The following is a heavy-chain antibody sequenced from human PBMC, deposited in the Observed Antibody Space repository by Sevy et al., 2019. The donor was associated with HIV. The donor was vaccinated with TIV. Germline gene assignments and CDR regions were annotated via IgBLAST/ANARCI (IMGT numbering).Heavy chain of an antibody. V-gene: IGHV5-51*01. CDR1: GYSFTSYW. CDR3: ARQVPSYYYHSSGYYYLNWFDP. J-gene: IGHJ5*02. CDR2: IYPGDSDT. Sequence: GESLKISCKGSGYSFTSYWIGWVRQMPGKGLEWMGIIYPGDSDTRYSPSFQGQVTISADKSISTAYLQWSSLKASDTAMYYCARQVPSYYYHSSGYYYLNWFDPWGQGTLVTVSS. D-gene: IGHD3-22*01.